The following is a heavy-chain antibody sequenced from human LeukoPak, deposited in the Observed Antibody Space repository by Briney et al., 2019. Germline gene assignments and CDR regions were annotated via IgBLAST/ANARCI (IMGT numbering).Heavy chain of an antibody. V-gene: IGHV3-21*06. CDR2: ISSSSSYI. Sequence: PSETLSLTCTVSGGSISSTNYYWGWVRQAPGKGLEWVSSISSSSSYIYYADSVKGRFTISRDNAKNSLYLQMNSLRAEDTAVYYCARYISWWDVWGKGTTVTISS. J-gene: IGHJ6*04. CDR1: GGSISSTNYY. D-gene: IGHD2-15*01. CDR3: ARYISWWDV.